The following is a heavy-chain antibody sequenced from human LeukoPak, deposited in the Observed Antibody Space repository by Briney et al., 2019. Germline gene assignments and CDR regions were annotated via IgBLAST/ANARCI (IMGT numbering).Heavy chain of an antibody. D-gene: IGHD6-19*01. CDR3: ARDPRIAVAGTRVYYMDV. J-gene: IGHJ6*03. CDR1: GFTFSTYN. V-gene: IGHV3-21*01. Sequence: GGSLRLSCAASGFTFSTYNMNWVRQAPGKGLEWVSSISGSSSYIYYADSVKGRFTISRDNSKNTLYLQMNSLRADDTAVYYCARDPRIAVAGTRVYYMDVWGKGTTVTISS. CDR2: ISGSSSYI.